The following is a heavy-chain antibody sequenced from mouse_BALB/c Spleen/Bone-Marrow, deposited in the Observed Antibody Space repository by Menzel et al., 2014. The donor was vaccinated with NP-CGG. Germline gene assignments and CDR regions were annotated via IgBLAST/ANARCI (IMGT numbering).Heavy chain of an antibody. V-gene: IGHV14-3*02. D-gene: IGHD1-1*01. CDR3: ARYYYGSSYFDY. CDR1: RFNIKDTY. J-gene: IGHJ2*01. Sequence: VQLQQSGAELVKPGASVKLSCTASRFNIKDTYMHWVKQRPEQGLEWIGRIDPANGNTKYDPKFQGKATITADTSSNTAYLQLSSLTSEDTAVYYCARYYYGSSYFDYWGQGTTLTVSS. CDR2: IDPANGNT.